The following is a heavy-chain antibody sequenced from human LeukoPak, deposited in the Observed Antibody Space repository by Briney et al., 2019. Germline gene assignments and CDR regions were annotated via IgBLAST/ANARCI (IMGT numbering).Heavy chain of an antibody. J-gene: IGHJ4*02. CDR2: INAYNGDT. V-gene: IGHV1-18*01. CDR1: GGTFSSYA. D-gene: IGHD6-19*01. Sequence: ASVKVSCKASGGTFSSYAISWVRQAPGQGLEWMAWINAYNGDTNYAQKLQGRVTLTTDTSTSTAYMELRSLRSEDTAVYYCASGLAIAVTGPHPNRYWGQGTLVTVSS. CDR3: ASGLAIAVTGPHPNRY.